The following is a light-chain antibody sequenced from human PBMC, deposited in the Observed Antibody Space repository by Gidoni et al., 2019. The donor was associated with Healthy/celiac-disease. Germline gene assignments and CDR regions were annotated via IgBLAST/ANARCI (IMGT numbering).Light chain of an antibody. Sequence: DIVMTQSPDSLAVSLGERATINCKSSQSVLYSSNNKNYLAWYQQKPGQPPKLLIYWASTRESGVPDRVSGSGSGTDFTLTISGLQAEDVAVYYCQEYYSTPTFGQGTKVEIK. CDR3: QEYYSTPT. CDR2: WAS. V-gene: IGKV4-1*01. J-gene: IGKJ1*01. CDR1: QSVLYSSNNKNY.